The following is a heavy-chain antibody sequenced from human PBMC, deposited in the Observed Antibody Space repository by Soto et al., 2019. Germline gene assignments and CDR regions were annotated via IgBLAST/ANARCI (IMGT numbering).Heavy chain of an antibody. V-gene: IGHV3-23*01. CDR3: AKDRNGAPLDV. CDR2: ISGSAIRT. CDR1: GFTFNNYA. Sequence: PGGSLRLSCAASGFTFNNYAMNWVRQAPGKGLEWISGISGSAIRTSYADSVKGRFTSSRDNSKNTLYLQMNSLRAEDTAVYYCAKDRNGAPLDVWGQGTTVTVSS. J-gene: IGHJ6*02. D-gene: IGHD3-10*01.